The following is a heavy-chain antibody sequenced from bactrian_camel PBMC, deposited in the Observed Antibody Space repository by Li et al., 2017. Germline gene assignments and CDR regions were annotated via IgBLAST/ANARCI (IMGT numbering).Heavy chain of an antibody. CDR3: AARFWTRGCTVVQNVHIPDWSY. D-gene: IGHD6*01. CDR1: GYSYSSYC. V-gene: IGHV3S40*01. J-gene: IGHJ4*01. CDR2: IYLGGGST. Sequence: VQLVESGGGSVQAGGSLRLSCAVSGYSYSSYCMGWFRQDPGKEREGVATIYLGGGSTYYADSVKGRFAISQDAAKKTVFLQMNNLKLEDTAMYYCAARFWTRGCTVVQNVHIPDWSYWGQGTQVTV.